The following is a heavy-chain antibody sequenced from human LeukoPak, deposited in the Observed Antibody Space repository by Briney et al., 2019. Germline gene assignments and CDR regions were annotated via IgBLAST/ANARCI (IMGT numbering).Heavy chain of an antibody. V-gene: IGHV4-34*01. J-gene: IGHJ3*02. D-gene: IGHD4-11*01. CDR2: INHSGST. Sequence: PSETLSLTCAVYGGSFSGYYWSWVRQPPGKGLEWIGEINHSGSTNYNPSLKSRVTISGDTSKNQFSLKLSSVTAADTAVYYCARDRTTDAFDIWGQGTMVTVSS. CDR1: GGSFSGYY. CDR3: ARDRTTDAFDI.